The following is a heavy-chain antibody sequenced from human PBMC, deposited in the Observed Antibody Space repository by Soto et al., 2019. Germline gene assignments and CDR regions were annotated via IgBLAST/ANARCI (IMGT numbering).Heavy chain of an antibody. D-gene: IGHD7-27*01. Sequence: SETLSLTCTVSGDSISNYYWSWIRQSPGKGLEWIAYVYYNGGTNYNPSLKSRVTISMDTSKNQFSLKLSSVTAADTAVYYCARDLGTYYYDYWGLGSLVTVSS. V-gene: IGHV4-59*01. J-gene: IGHJ4*02. CDR3: ARDLGTYYYDY. CDR2: VYYNGGT. CDR1: GDSISNYY.